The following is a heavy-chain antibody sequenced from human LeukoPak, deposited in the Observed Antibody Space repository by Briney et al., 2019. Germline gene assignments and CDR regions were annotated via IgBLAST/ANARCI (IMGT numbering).Heavy chain of an antibody. J-gene: IGHJ6*02. Sequence: ASVKVSCKASGYTFTSYGISWVRQAPGQGLEWMGWISAYSGNTNYAQKLQGRVTMTTDTSTSTAYMELRSLRSDDTAVYYCARDLHTRTRHYYYGMDVWGQGTTVTVSS. D-gene: IGHD1-1*01. CDR1: GYTFTSYG. V-gene: IGHV1-18*01. CDR3: ARDLHTRTRHYYYGMDV. CDR2: ISAYSGNT.